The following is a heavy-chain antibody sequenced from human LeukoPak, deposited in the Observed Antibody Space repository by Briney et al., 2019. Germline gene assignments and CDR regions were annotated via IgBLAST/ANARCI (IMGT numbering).Heavy chain of an antibody. CDR1: GGSISSGSYY. V-gene: IGHV4-61*02. D-gene: IGHD1-26*01. CDR2: IYTSGST. J-gene: IGHJ4*02. Sequence: SQTLSLTCTVSGGSISSGSYYWSWIRQPAGKGLEWIGRIYTSGSTNYNPSLKSRVTISVDTSKNQFSLKLSSVTAADTAVYYCATTTIRLGYWGQGTLVTVSS. CDR3: ATTTIRLGY.